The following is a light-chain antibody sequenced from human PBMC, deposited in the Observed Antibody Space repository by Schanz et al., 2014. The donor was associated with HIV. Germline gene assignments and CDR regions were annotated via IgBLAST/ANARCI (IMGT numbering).Light chain of an antibody. CDR1: SSDVGSYDY. Sequence: QSVLTQPPSASGSPGQSVTISCTGTSSDVGSYDYVSWYQQHPGTVPKPMIYNVNAQPSRVPDRFSGSESGNTASMPISGLQAEDEADYYCASYTNSATFVFGTATKLTVL. V-gene: IGLV2-18*02. CDR2: NVN. J-gene: IGLJ1*01. CDR3: ASYTNSATFV.